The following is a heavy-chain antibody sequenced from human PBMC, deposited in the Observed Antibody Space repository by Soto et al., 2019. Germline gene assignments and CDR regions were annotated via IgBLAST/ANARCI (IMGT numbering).Heavy chain of an antibody. Sequence: SETLSLTCTVSGGSIYSDGYYWGWIRQPPGKGLEWIGEVYRTGSTNYNPSLESRLTISVDKSKNQFSLKLTSVTAADTAVYYCARARATIAAAAIFDCWGQGTLVTVSS. CDR3: ARARATIAAAAIFDC. V-gene: IGHV4-39*07. D-gene: IGHD6-13*01. J-gene: IGHJ4*02. CDR1: GGSIYSDGYY. CDR2: VYRTGST.